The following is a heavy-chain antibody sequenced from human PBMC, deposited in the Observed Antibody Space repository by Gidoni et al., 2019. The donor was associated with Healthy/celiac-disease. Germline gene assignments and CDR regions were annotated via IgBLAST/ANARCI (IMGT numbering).Heavy chain of an antibody. CDR1: GFTFSSYS. D-gene: IGHD5-12*01. J-gene: IGHJ3*02. CDR2: ISSSSSTI. Sequence: EVQLVASGGGLVQPGGSLRLSCAASGFTFSSYSMNWVRQAPGKGLEWVSYISSSSSTIYYADSVKGRFTISRDNAKNSLYLQMNSLRAEDTAVYYCARAPPPLGATMVDAFDIWGQGTMVTVSS. CDR3: ARAPPPLGATMVDAFDI. V-gene: IGHV3-48*04.